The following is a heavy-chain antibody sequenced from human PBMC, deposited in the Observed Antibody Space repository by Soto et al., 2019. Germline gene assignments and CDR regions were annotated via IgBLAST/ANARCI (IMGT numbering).Heavy chain of an antibody. Sequence: GASVKVSCTASGYTFTSYGISWVRQAPGQGLEWMGWINPYNGNTKYAQKLQGRVTMTTDTSTSTAYMELRSLRAEDTAVYYCATNYDILTGYSPDDAFDIWGQGNPGHRLL. D-gene: IGHD3-9*01. CDR2: INPYNGNT. CDR1: GYTFTSYG. V-gene: IGHV1-18*01. CDR3: ATNYDILTGYSPDDAFDI. J-gene: IGHJ3*02.